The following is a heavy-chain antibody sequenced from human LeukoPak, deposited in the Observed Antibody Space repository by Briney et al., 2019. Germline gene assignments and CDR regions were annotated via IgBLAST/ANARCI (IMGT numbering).Heavy chain of an antibody. J-gene: IGHJ4*02. CDR2: ISGGGGST. D-gene: IGHD2-15*01. V-gene: IGHV3-23*01. CDR1: GFTFSSYA. Sequence: GGSLRLSCAASGFTFSSYAMSWVRQAPGKGLEWVSAISGGGGSTYYADSVKGRFTISRDNSKNTLYLQMNSLRAEDTAVYYCAKDRFQVVVAATRYFDYWGQGTLVTVSS. CDR3: AKDRFQVVVAATRYFDY.